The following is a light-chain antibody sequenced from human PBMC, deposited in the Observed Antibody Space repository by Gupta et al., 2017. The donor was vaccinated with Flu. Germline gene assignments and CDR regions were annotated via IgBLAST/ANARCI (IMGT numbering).Light chain of an antibody. CDR2: EVS. V-gene: IGLV2-8*01. CDR1: SSDVGGDNY. CDR3: SSYAGSNYVV. J-gene: IGLJ2*01. Sequence: QSALTQPPSASRSPGQSVSIPCTGTSSDVGGDNYVSWYQQHPGKAPKIMVYEVSNRPAGLPDRFSGSKSGNTASLTVSGLQAEDEADYYCSSYAGSNYVVFGGGTKLTVL.